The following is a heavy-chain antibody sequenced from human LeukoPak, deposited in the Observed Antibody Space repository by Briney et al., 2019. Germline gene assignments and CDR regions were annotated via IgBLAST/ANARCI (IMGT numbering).Heavy chain of an antibody. CDR3: ANNGVSPNYYYGMNV. Sequence: GGSLRLSCAASGFAFSSYGMHWVRQAPGKGLEWVGVIWYDGSNIHYADSVQGRFTTSRDSSKNMLYLQMNSLRAEDTGVYYCANNGVSPNYYYGMNVWGQGTTVTVSS. V-gene: IGHV3-33*08. D-gene: IGHD2-8*01. CDR2: IWYDGSNI. J-gene: IGHJ6*02. CDR1: GFAFSSYG.